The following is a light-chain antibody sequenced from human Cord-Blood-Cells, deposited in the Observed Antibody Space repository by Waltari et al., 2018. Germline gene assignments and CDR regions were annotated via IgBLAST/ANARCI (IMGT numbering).Light chain of an antibody. Sequence: DIVMTQSPDSLAVSLGARATINCKSSQSVLYSSNNKNYLAWYQQKPGQPPKLLIYWVSTRESGVPDRFSGSGSGTDFTLTISSLQAEDVAVYYCQQYYSTPQTFGQGTKVEIK. CDR3: QQYYSTPQT. CDR2: WVS. CDR1: QSVLYSSNNKNY. J-gene: IGKJ1*01. V-gene: IGKV4-1*01.